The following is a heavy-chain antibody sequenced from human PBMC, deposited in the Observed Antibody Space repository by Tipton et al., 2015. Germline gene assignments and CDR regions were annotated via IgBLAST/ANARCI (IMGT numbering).Heavy chain of an antibody. D-gene: IGHD3-22*01. CDR2: ISYSGST. CDR1: DGSMSSYY. CDR3: ARGQRGYPF. J-gene: IGHJ4*02. V-gene: IGHV4-59*01. Sequence: TLSLTCTVSDGSMSSYYWSWIRQPPGKGLEWIGDISYSGSTNYSPSLKSRVTISVDTSKNQFSLKLSSVTAADTAVYYCARGQRGYPFWGQGTLVTVSS.